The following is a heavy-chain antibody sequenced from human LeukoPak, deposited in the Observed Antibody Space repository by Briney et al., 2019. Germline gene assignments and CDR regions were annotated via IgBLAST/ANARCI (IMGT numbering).Heavy chain of an antibody. V-gene: IGHV3-15*01. CDR1: GFTFNIAW. CDR3: ASLLTGYNAFDI. D-gene: IGHD3-9*01. Sequence: GGSLRLSCAVSGFTFNIAWMSWVRQAPGKGLEWVGRIKSKTDGGTTDYAAPVKGRFTISRDDSKNTLYLQMNSLRAEDTAVYYCASLLTGYNAFDIWGQGTMVTVSS. J-gene: IGHJ3*02. CDR2: IKSKTDGGTT.